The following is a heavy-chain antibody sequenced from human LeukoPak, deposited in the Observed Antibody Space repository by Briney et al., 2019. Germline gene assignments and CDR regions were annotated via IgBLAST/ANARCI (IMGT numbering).Heavy chain of an antibody. CDR1: GGTFSSYA. CDR3: AKEIITGTTEIDY. CDR2: IIPILGIA. J-gene: IGHJ4*02. D-gene: IGHD1-7*01. Sequence: ASVKVSCKASGGTFSSYAISWVRQAPGQGLEWMGRIIPILGIANYAQKFQGRVTITADKSTSTGYMELSSLRSEETAVYYCAKEIITGTTEIDYWGQGTLVTVSS. V-gene: IGHV1-69*04.